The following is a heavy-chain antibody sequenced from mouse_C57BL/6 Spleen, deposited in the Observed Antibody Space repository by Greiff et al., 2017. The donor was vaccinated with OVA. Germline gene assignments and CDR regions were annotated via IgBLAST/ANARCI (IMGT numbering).Heavy chain of an antibody. CDR3: AIDSSGTGAMDY. D-gene: IGHD3-2*02. Sequence: VKLMESGAELVKPGASVKISCKASGYAFSSYWMNWVKQRPGKGLEWIGQIYPGDGDTNYNGKFKGKATLTADKSSSTAYMQLSSLTSEDSAVYFCAIDSSGTGAMDYWGQGTSVTVSS. CDR1: GYAFSSYW. V-gene: IGHV1-80*01. J-gene: IGHJ4*01. CDR2: IYPGDGDT.